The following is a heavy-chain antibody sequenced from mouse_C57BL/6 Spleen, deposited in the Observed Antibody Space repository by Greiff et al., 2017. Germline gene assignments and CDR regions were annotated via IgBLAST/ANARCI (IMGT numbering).Heavy chain of an antibody. V-gene: IGHV5-16*01. CDR3: AREGVKGFDY. CDR1: GFTFSDYY. CDR2: INYDGSST. Sequence: EVKLVESEGGLVQPGSSMKLSCTASGFTFSDYYMAWVRQVPEKGLEWVANINYDGSSTYYLDSLKSRFIISRDNAKNILYLQMSSLKSEDTATYYCAREGVKGFDYWGQGTTLTVSS. J-gene: IGHJ2*01.